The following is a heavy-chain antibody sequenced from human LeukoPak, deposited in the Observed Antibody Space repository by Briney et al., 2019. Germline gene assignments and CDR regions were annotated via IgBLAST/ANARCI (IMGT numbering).Heavy chain of an antibody. Sequence: ASVKVSCKASGYTFTSYYMHWVRQAPGQGLEWMGIINPSGGSTSYAQKFQGRVTMTRDTSTSTVYMELSSLRSEDTAVYYCARVGLLRSSSQPLDYWGQGTLVTVSS. CDR1: GYTFTSYY. CDR2: INPSGGST. J-gene: IGHJ4*02. CDR3: ARVGLLRSSSQPLDY. V-gene: IGHV1-46*01. D-gene: IGHD6-6*01.